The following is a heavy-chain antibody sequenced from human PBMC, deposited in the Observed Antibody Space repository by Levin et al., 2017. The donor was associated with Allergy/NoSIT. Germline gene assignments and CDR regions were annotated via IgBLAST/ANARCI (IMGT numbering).Heavy chain of an antibody. D-gene: IGHD6-19*01. CDR1: GGTFSSYA. J-gene: IGHJ4*02. V-gene: IGHV1-69*13. Sequence: ASVKVSCKASGGTFSSYAISWVRQAPGQGLEWMGGIIPIFGTANYAQKFQGRVTITADESTSTAYMELSSLRSEDTAVYYCASRGDSSGWYSPFDYWGQGTLVTVSS. CDR2: IIPIFGTA. CDR3: ASRGDSSGWYSPFDY.